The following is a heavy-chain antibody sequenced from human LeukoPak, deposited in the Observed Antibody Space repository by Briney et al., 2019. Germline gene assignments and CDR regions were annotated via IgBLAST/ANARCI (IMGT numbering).Heavy chain of an antibody. Sequence: PGGSLRLSCAASGFTFSSYAMHWVRQAPGKGLEYVSAISSNGGSTYYANSVKGRFTISRDNSKSTLYLQMGSLRAEDMAVYYCARDRSIYGDAFDIWGQGTMVTVSS. D-gene: IGHD4-17*01. CDR1: GFTFSSYA. V-gene: IGHV3-64*01. CDR3: ARDRSIYGDAFDI. J-gene: IGHJ3*02. CDR2: ISSNGGST.